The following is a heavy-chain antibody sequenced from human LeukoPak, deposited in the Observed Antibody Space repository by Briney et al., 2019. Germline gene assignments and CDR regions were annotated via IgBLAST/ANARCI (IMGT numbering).Heavy chain of an antibody. J-gene: IGHJ4*02. V-gene: IGHV4-31*03. CDR2: IYYSGST. Sequence: PSETLSLTCTVSGGSISSGGYYWSWIRQHPGKGLEWIGYIYYSGSTYYNPSLKSRVTISVDTSKNQFSLKLSSVTAADTAVYYCARGDGDGYYFDYWGQGTLVTVSS. CDR1: GGSISSGGYY. D-gene: IGHD5-24*01. CDR3: ARGDGDGYYFDY.